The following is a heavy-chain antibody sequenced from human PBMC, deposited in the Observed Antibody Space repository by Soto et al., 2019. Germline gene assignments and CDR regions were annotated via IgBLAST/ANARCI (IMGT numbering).Heavy chain of an antibody. CDR3: ARDGGYGSGSYYYAY. J-gene: IGHJ4*02. V-gene: IGHV4-31*03. Sequence: SETLSLTCTVSGGSISSGGYYWNWLRQHPGKGLEWIGYIYYSGTTYYNPSLKSRVTISLDTSKNQFSLKLSSVTAADTAVYYCARDGGYGSGSYYYAYWGQGSLVTVSS. CDR1: GGSISSGGYY. D-gene: IGHD3-10*01. CDR2: IYYSGTT.